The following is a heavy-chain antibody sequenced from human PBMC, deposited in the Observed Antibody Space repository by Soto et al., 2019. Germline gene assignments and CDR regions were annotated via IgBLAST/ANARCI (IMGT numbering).Heavy chain of an antibody. J-gene: IGHJ6*03. CDR1: GASISSYH. D-gene: IGHD3-16*01. Sequence: QVQLQESGPGLVKPSETLSLTCTVSGASISSYHWILIRQTPGKGLEWIGYISYSGSANYNPALKSRVTFSGDTSKIQVSLKLSSVTAADTGVYYCAAAVPAYYVFSFYYMDVWGKGTTVTVSS. V-gene: IGHV4-59*01. CDR3: AAAVPAYYVFSFYYMDV. CDR2: ISYSGSA.